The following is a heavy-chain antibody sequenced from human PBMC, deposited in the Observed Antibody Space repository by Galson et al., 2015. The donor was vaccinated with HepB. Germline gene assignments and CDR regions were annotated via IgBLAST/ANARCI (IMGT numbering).Heavy chain of an antibody. CDR3: ARVPAAIGNWFDP. CDR2: IIPIFGTA. V-gene: IGHV1-69*13. Sequence: SVKVSCKASGGTFSSYAISWVRQAPGQGLEWMGGIIPIFGTANYAQKFQGRVTITADESTSTAYMELSSLRSEDTAVYYCARVPAAIGNWFDPWGQGTLVTVSS. J-gene: IGHJ5*02. CDR1: GGTFSSYA. D-gene: IGHD2-2*02.